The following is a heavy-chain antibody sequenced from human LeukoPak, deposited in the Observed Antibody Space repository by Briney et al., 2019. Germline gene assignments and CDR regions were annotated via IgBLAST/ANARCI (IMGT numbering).Heavy chain of an antibody. CDR2: INPSGGST. J-gene: IGHJ5*02. V-gene: IGHV1-46*01. Sequence: ASVKVSCKASGYTFTSYYMHWVRQAPGQGLEWMGIINPSGGSTSYAQKFQGRVTMTRDMSTSTVYMELSSLRSEDTAVYYCARGSCGGSCYSSWFDPWGQGTLVTVSS. CDR3: ARGSCGGSCYSSWFDP. CDR1: GYTFTSYY. D-gene: IGHD2-15*01.